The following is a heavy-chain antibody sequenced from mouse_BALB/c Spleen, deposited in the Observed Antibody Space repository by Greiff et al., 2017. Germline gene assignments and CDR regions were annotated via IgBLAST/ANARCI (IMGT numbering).Heavy chain of an antibody. J-gene: IGHJ3*01. D-gene: IGHD2-1*01. Sequence: VQLQQSGAELVRPGSSVKISCKASGYAFSSYWMNWVKQRPGQGLEWIGQIYPGDGDTNYNGKFKGKATLTADKSSSTAYMQLSSLTSEDSAVYFCARVYYGNSAWFAYWGQGTLVTVSA. CDR3: ARVYYGNSAWFAY. CDR1: GYAFSSYW. CDR2: IYPGDGDT. V-gene: IGHV1-80*01.